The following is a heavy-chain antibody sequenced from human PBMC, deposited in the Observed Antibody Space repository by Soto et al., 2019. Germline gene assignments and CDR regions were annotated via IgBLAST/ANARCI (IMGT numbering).Heavy chain of an antibody. J-gene: IGHJ6*02. CDR3: AKENSSGWCDYHCDGQDV. CDR2: ISGSGGST. D-gene: IGHD6-19*01. Sequence: GESLRLSCAASGFTFSSYAMSWVRQAPGKGLEWVSAISGSGGSTYYADSVKGRFTISRDNSKNTLYLQMNSLRAEDTAVYYCAKENSSGWCDYHCDGQDVWGQRTTVTVSS. V-gene: IGHV3-23*01. CDR1: GFTFSSYA.